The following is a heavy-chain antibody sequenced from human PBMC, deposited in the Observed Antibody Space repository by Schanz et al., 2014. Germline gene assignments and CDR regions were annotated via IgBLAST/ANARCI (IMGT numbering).Heavy chain of an antibody. D-gene: IGHD3-16*01. CDR2: INPIAGST. V-gene: IGHV1-2*04. Sequence: QSGAEVKKPGASVKVSSKASGYTFIVYYLHWVRQAPGQGLEWMGWINPIAGSTSYAQKCQAWVTMTRDSSISTAYMELSRMRDDATVVYYGTRALCARRGLFGCWSQGSLDNVS. J-gene: IGHJ4*02. CDR1: GYTFIVYY. CDR3: TRALCARRGLFGC.